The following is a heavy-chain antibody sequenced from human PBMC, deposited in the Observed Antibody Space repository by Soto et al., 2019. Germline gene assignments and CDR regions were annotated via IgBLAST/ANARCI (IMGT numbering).Heavy chain of an antibody. Sequence: QVQLVQSDAAVQKPGASVKVSCKTSGYIFKHYGIRWVRQAPGQGLEWLGWIYPKEDRSNIAQNFQGRVTLTTDTPTSKAYIELRGLRFDDSAVYFWAREIDHDIGSRGQGTPGTGS. D-gene: IGHD1-1*01. J-gene: IGHJ4*02. CDR2: IYPKEDRS. CDR3: AREIDHDIGS. CDR1: GYIFKHYG. V-gene: IGHV1-18*01.